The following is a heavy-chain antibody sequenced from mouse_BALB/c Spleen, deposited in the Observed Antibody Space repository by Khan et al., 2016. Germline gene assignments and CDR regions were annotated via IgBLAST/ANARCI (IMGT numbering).Heavy chain of an antibody. V-gene: IGHV1-9*01. CDR1: GYTFSNYW. J-gene: IGHJ4*01. CDR3: ARAWYSMDY. Sequence: QVQLQQSGAELMKPGASVKISCKATGYTFSNYWIEWVKQRPGHGLEWIGDILPGNANSNYNENLKGKATLTADTSSNTAYMQLSSLTSEYSAVYYCARAWYSMDYWGQGTSVTVSS. CDR2: ILPGNANS.